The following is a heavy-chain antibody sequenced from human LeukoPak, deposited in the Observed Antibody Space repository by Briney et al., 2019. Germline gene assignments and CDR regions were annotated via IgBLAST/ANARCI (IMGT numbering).Heavy chain of an antibody. CDR3: ASQAATRYYYYMDV. CDR2: IYYSGST. J-gene: IGHJ6*03. Sequence: SETLSLTCTVSGGSISSYYWSWIRQPPGKGLEWIGYIYYSGSTNYNPSLKSRVTIAVDTSKNQFSLKLSSVTAADTAVYYCASQAATRYYYYMDVWGKGTTVTVSS. CDR1: GGSISSYY. V-gene: IGHV4-59*01. D-gene: IGHD2-15*01.